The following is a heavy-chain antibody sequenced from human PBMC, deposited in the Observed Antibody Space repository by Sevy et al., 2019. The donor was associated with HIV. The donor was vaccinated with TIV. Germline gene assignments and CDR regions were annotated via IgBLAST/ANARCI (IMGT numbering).Heavy chain of an antibody. V-gene: IGHV4-59*01. CDR3: ARLSRNNVVVTGVRRDGFDV. D-gene: IGHD2-21*02. CDR2: IYYTGKT. CDR1: GGSISTYY. Sequence: SDTLSLTRTVSGGSISTYYWSWIRQPPGKGLQWIGYIYYTGKTNYNPSLQTPVTMSIDTSKNQFSLRLSSVTSADTAMYYCARLSRNNVVVTGVRRDGFDVWGQGTMVTVSS. J-gene: IGHJ3*01.